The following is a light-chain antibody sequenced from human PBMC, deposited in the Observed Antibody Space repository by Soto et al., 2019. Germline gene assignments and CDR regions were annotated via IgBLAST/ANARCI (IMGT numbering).Light chain of an antibody. CDR1: SSDVGGHNS. CDR2: EVS. V-gene: IGLV2-14*01. CDR3: SSYTSSSTYV. Sequence: QSVLTQPASVSGSPGQSITISCTGTSSDVGGHNSVSWYRQDPGKAPKLMIYEVSNRPSGVSNRFSGSKSGNTASLTISGLQAEDEADYYCSSYTSSSTYVFGTGTKVTVL. J-gene: IGLJ1*01.